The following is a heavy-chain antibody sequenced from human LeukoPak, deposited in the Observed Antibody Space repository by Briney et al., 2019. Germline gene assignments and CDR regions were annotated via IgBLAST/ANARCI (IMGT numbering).Heavy chain of an antibody. Sequence: GGSLRLSCAASGFSFSDYNMNWVRQAPGKGLEWVSYISSSSDIIYYADSVKGRFTISRDNAQKSLFLQMNSLRVEDAAVYYCARGLYASGSYPRTDYWGQGTLVTVSS. J-gene: IGHJ4*02. D-gene: IGHD3-10*01. CDR1: GFSFSDYN. V-gene: IGHV3-48*04. CDR2: ISSSSDII. CDR3: ARGLYASGSYPRTDY.